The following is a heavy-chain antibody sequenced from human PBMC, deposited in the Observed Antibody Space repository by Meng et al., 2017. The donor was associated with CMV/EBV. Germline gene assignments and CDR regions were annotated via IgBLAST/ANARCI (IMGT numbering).Heavy chain of an antibody. CDR2: IYSGGST. D-gene: IGHD3-10*01. CDR1: GFTVSSNY. Sequence: GQVVGFGGGLAQPGGSLRLSCAASGFTVSSNYMSWVRQAPGKGLEWVSVIYSGGSTYYADSVKGRFTISRDNSKNTLYLQMNSLRAEDTAVYYCARRGGADYWGQGTLVTASS. CDR3: ARRGGADY. J-gene: IGHJ4*02. V-gene: IGHV3-66*04.